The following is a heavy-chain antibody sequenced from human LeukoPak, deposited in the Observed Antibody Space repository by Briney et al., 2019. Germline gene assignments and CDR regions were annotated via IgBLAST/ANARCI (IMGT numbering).Heavy chain of an antibody. Sequence: PGGSLRLSCAASEFSFSSYGMHWVRQAPGKGLEWVTFIRYDGGAKYYADSVKGRFTISRYNSKSTLYLQMNSLRAEDTAVYYCARETRLWWLRSGYYYYMDVWGKGTTVTISS. CDR1: EFSFSSYG. J-gene: IGHJ6*03. CDR3: ARETRLWWLRSGYYYYMDV. D-gene: IGHD5-12*01. V-gene: IGHV3-30*02. CDR2: IRYDGGAK.